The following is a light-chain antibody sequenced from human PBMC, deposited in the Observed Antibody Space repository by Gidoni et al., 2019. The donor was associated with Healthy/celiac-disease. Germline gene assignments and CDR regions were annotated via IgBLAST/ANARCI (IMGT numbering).Light chain of an antibody. CDR2: AAS. CDR1: QSISSY. Sequence: DIQMTQSPSSLSASVGDRVTITCRASQSISSYLNWYQQKPGKAPKLLIYAASTLQSGIPSRFSGSGSGTDFTLTISSLQSEDFAAYYCQQSNSRPYTFGQGTKVEIK. CDR3: QQSNSRPYT. J-gene: IGKJ2*01. V-gene: IGKV1-39*01.